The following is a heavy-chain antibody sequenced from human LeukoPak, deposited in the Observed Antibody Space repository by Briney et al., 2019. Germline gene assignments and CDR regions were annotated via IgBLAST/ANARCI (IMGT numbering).Heavy chain of an antibody. Sequence: PGGSLRLSCETSGFTFSNYGMTWVRQAPGKGLEWVSTVSGTSDRTYYVDSVKGRFTISRDNSENTLYLQMNSLRAEDTAVYYCARVRGYSYYYYYYMDVWGKGTTVTISS. V-gene: IGHV3-23*01. J-gene: IGHJ6*03. CDR2: VSGTSDRT. CDR3: ARVRGYSYYYYYYMDV. CDR1: GFTFSNYG. D-gene: IGHD5-18*01.